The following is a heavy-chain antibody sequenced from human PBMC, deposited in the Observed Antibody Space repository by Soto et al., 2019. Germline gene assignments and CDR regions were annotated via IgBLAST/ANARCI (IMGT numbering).Heavy chain of an antibody. CDR2: ISWNSGSI. V-gene: IGHV3-9*01. CDR1: GFTFDDYA. CDR3: AKDTPPYYMDV. Sequence: DVQLVESGGGLVQPGRSLRLSCAASGFTFDDYAMHWVRQAPGKGLEWVSGISWNSGSIGYADSVKGRFTISRDNAKNSLYLQMNSLRAEDTALYYCAKDTPPYYMDVWGKGTTVTVSS. J-gene: IGHJ6*03.